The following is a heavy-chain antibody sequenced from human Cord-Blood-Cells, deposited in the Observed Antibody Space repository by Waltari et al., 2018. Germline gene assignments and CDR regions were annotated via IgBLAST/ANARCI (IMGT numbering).Heavy chain of an antibody. Sequence: QVQLQESGPGLVKPSQTLSLTCTVSGGSISSGGYYWSWIRQHPGKGLEWIGYIYYSESTYYNPSLKSRVTISVDTSKNQVSLKLGSVTAADTAVYYCARGDSSGYYDAFDIWGQGTMVTVSS. V-gene: IGHV4-31*03. J-gene: IGHJ3*02. CDR1: GGSISSGGYY. CDR2: IYYSEST. D-gene: IGHD3-22*01. CDR3: ARGDSSGYYDAFDI.